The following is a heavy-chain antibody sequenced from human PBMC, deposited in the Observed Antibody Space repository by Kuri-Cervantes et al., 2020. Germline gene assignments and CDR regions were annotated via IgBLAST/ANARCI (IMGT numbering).Heavy chain of an antibody. CDR3: ARDPSPYNWSDVGDY. CDR2: IKQDGSEK. CDR1: GFTFSSYW. J-gene: IGHJ4*02. V-gene: IGHV3-7*01. D-gene: IGHD1-20*01. Sequence: GESLKISCAASGFTFSSYWMSWVRQAPGKGLEWVANIKQDGSEKYYVDSVKGRFTISRDNAKNSLYLQMNSLRAEDTAVYYCARDPSPYNWSDVGDYWGQGTLVTVSS.